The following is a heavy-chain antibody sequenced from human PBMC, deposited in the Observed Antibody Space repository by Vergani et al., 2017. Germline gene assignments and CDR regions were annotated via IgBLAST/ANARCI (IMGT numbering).Heavy chain of an antibody. V-gene: IGHV4-38-2*01. CDR2: LHRNGNT. Sequence: QVDLQESCPGLVKSSETLSLNCAVSGYSVGRGYYWGWIRQPPGRGLDWIGCLHRNGNTYYTSSLRSRATISRDTSKHQFSLRLTSVTAADTAVYYCARQNPYGSAQVDFWGRGVLVTVSA. CDR3: ARQNPYGSAQVDF. J-gene: IGHJ4*02. CDR1: GYSVGRGYY. D-gene: IGHD3-10*01.